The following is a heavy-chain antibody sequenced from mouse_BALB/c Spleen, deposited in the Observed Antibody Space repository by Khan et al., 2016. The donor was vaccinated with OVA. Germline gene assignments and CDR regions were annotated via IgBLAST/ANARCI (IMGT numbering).Heavy chain of an antibody. V-gene: IGHV2-6-1*01. CDR3: TRDDRYVDAVDY. CDR1: GFSLTSFG. CDR2: IWSDGST. D-gene: IGHD2-14*01. Sequence: QMQLEESGPGLVAPSQSLSITCSISGFSLTSFGLHWVRQPPGKGLEWLVLIWSDGSTTYNSALRSRLSISQDTSKSQVFLNMNCLQTDDTARYCGTRDDRYVDAVDYWGQGTSVTVSS. J-gene: IGHJ4*01.